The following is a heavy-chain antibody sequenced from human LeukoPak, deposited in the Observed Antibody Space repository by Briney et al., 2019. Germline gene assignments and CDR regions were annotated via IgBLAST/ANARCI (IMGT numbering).Heavy chain of an antibody. D-gene: IGHD2/OR15-2a*01. CDR3: ASQEYGYFDC. V-gene: IGHV3-53*01. J-gene: IGHJ4*02. CDR1: VLTVSNNY. Sequence: GGSLRLSCAASVLTVSNNYMSWVRQAPGKGLEWVSVIYDGGSTYYADSVKGRFTISRDNSKNTLYLQMNSLRAEDTAVYYCASQEYGYFDCWGQGTLVTVSS. CDR2: IYDGGST.